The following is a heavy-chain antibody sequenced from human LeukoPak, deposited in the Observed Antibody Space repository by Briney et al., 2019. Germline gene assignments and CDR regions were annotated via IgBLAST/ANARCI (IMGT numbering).Heavy chain of an antibody. J-gene: IGHJ4*02. Sequence: GASVKVSCKASGYTFTSYDINWVRQATGQGLEWMGWMNPNSGNTGYAQKFQGRVTMTRNTSISTAYMELSSLRSEDTAVYYCARGGYSGYDYWGDFDYWGQGTLVTVSS. CDR2: MNPNSGNT. V-gene: IGHV1-8*01. CDR3: ARGGYSGYDYWGDFDY. D-gene: IGHD5-12*01. CDR1: GYTFTSYD.